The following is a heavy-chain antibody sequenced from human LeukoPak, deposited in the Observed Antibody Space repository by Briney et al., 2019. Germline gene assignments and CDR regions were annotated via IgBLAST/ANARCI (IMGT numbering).Heavy chain of an antibody. CDR2: IKPNSGGT. D-gene: IGHD3-3*01. Sequence: PSVKVSCKASGYTFTGYYMHWVRQAPGQGLQWMGGIKPNSGGTNYAQKCQGRVTMTRDTSISTSYMELSRLRSDDTAVYYCARRFNNYDFWTRWGQGTLVTV. CDR1: GYTFTGYY. J-gene: IGHJ4*02. CDR3: ARRFNNYDFWTR. V-gene: IGHV1-2*02.